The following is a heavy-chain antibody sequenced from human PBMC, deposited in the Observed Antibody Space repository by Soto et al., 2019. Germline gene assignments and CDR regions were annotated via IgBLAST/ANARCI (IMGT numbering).Heavy chain of an antibody. J-gene: IGHJ4*02. CDR3: ARTVIGGFDY. D-gene: IGHD3-16*02. CDR2: IYNSGST. V-gene: IGHV4-59*01. Sequence: QVKLQESGPGLVKPSETLSLTCTVSGASISSYYWSWIRQPPGQGLEWIGYIYNSGSTNYNPSLKSRVTISVDTSKNQFSLKLSSVTAADTAVYYCARTVIGGFDYWGQGTLVTVSS. CDR1: GASISSYY.